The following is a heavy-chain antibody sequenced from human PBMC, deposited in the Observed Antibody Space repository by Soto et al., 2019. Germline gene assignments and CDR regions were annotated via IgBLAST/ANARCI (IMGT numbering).Heavy chain of an antibody. Sequence: GGSLRLSCAASGCTFSSYAKHWVRQAPGKGLEWVAVISYDGSNKYYADSVKGRFTISRDNSKNTLYLQMNSLRAEDTAVYYCARVLELSSWYSSSSHYYYGMDVWGQGTTVTVSS. D-gene: IGHD6-6*01. J-gene: IGHJ6*02. V-gene: IGHV3-30-3*01. CDR3: ARVLELSSWYSSSSHYYYGMDV. CDR2: ISYDGSNK. CDR1: GCTFSSYA.